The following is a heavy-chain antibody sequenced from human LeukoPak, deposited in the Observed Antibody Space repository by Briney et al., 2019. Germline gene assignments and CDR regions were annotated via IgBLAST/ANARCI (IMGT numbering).Heavy chain of an antibody. CDR2: IYYSGST. CDR1: GGSISSYY. Sequence: SETLSFTCTVSGGSISSYYWSWIRQPPGKGLEWIGYIYYSGSTNYNPSLKSRVTISVDTSKNQFSLKLSSVTAADTAVYYCARTLRLGELSLFYWGQGTLVTVSS. J-gene: IGHJ4*02. V-gene: IGHV4-59*01. CDR3: ARTLRLGELSLFY. D-gene: IGHD3-16*02.